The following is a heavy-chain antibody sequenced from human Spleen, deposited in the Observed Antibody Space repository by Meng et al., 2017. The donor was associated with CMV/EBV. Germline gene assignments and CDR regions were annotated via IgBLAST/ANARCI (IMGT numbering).Heavy chain of an antibody. CDR1: FTFSNAW. J-gene: IGHJ4*02. CDR2: IKSKTDGGTT. V-gene: IGHV3-15*01. Sequence: FTFSNAWMSWVRQAPGKGLEWVGRIKSKTDGGTTDYAAPVKGRFTISRDDSKNTLYLQMNSLKTEDTAVYYCTTGRYYYDSSGYTFDYWGQGTLVTVSS. CDR3: TTGRYYYDSSGYTFDY. D-gene: IGHD3-22*01.